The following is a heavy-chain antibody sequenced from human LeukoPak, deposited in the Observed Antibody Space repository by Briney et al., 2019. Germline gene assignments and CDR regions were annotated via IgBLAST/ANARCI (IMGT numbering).Heavy chain of an antibody. CDR2: ISSSSSYI. V-gene: IGHV3-21*01. Sequence: GGSLRLSCAASGFTFSSYSMNWVRQAPGRGLEWVSSISSSSSYIYYADSVKGRFTISRDNAKNSLYLQMNSLRAKDTAVYYCASTGGYGGDYWGQGTLVTVSS. J-gene: IGHJ4*02. D-gene: IGHD4/OR15-4a*01. CDR3: ASTGGYGGDY. CDR1: GFTFSSYS.